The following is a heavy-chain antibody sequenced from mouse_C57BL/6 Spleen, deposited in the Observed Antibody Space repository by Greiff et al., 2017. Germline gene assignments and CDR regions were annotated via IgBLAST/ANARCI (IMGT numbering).Heavy chain of an antibody. CDR1: GYTFTDYY. V-gene: IGHV1-19*01. Sequence: EVMLVESGPVLVKPGASVKMSCKASGYTFTDYYMNWVKQSHGKSLEWIGVINPYNGGTSYNQKFKGKATLTVDKSSSTAYMELNSLTSEDSAVYYCARGGNYFDYWGQGTTLTVSS. J-gene: IGHJ2*01. CDR2: INPYNGGT. CDR3: ARGGNYFDY.